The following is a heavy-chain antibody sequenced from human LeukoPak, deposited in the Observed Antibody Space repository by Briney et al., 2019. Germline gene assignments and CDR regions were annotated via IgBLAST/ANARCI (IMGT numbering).Heavy chain of an antibody. D-gene: IGHD3-10*01. Sequence: PGGSLRLSCAASGFTFDDYAMHWVRQAPGKGLEWVSGISWNSGSIGYADSVKGRFTISRDNSKNTLYLQMNSLRAEDTAVYYCANDAGGRPLDYWGQGTLVTVSS. CDR3: ANDAGGRPLDY. CDR1: GFTFDDYA. J-gene: IGHJ4*02. V-gene: IGHV3-9*01. CDR2: ISWNSGSI.